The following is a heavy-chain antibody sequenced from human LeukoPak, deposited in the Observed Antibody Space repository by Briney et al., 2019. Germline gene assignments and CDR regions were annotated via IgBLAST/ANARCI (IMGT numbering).Heavy chain of an antibody. CDR2: ISSSSSTI. D-gene: IGHD2-15*01. J-gene: IGHJ6*03. CDR3: ARDGGTSTYYYYYMDV. Sequence: PGRSLRLSCAASGFTFSSYALHWVRQAPGKGLEWVSYISSSSSTIYYADSVKGRLTISRDNAKNSLYLQMNSLRAEDTAVYYCARDGGTSTYYYYYMDVWGKGTTVTVSS. CDR1: GFTFSSYA. V-gene: IGHV3-48*01.